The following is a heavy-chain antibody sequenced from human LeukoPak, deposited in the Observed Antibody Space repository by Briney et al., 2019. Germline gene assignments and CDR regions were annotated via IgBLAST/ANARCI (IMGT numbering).Heavy chain of an antibody. J-gene: IGHJ6*02. CDR2: INPNSGGT. D-gene: IGHD3-16*02. CDR3: ARDLYDYVWGSYRYSTYYYYYGMDV. Sequence: EASVKVSCKASGYTFTGYYMHWVRQAPGQGLEWMGWINPNSGGTNYAQKFQGRVTMTRDTSISTAYMELSRLRSDDTAVYYCARDLYDYVWGSYRYSTYYYYYGMDVWGQGTTVTVSS. V-gene: IGHV1-2*02. CDR1: GYTFTGYY.